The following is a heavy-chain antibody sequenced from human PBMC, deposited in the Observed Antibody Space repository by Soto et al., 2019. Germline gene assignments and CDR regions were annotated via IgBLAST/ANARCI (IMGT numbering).Heavy chain of an antibody. Sequence: GGSLRLSCAASGFTFSSYEMNWVRQAQGKGLEWVSYISSSGSTIYYADSVKGRFTISRDNAKNSLYLQMNSLRAEDTAVYYCARDKVAVAGDEDYYYYGMDVWGQGTTVTVSS. V-gene: IGHV3-48*03. J-gene: IGHJ6*02. CDR2: ISSSGSTI. D-gene: IGHD6-19*01. CDR3: ARDKVAVAGDEDYYYYGMDV. CDR1: GFTFSSYE.